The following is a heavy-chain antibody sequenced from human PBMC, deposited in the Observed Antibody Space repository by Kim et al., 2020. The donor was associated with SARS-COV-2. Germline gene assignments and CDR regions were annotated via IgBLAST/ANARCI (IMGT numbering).Heavy chain of an antibody. V-gene: IGHV1-24*01. D-gene: IGHD1-7*01. Sequence: TIYAQQFQERVTMTEDTSTDTAYMELSSLRSEDTAVYYCATGHWNYLFDYWGQGTLVTVSS. J-gene: IGHJ4*02. CDR3: ATGHWNYLFDY. CDR2: T.